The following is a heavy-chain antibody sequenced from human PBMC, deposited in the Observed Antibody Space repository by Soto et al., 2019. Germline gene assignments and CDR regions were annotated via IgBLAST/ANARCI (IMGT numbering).Heavy chain of an antibody. Sequence: VKVSCKASGYTFTSYYMHWVRQAPGQGLEWMGIINPSGGSTSYAQKFQGRVTMTRDTSTSTVYMELSSLRSEDTAVYYCARDLRDGYNPYYYYYYGMDVWGQGTTVTVSS. CDR2: INPSGGST. J-gene: IGHJ6*02. CDR1: GYTFTSYY. CDR3: ARDLRDGYNPYYYYYYGMDV. D-gene: IGHD5-12*01. V-gene: IGHV1-46*01.